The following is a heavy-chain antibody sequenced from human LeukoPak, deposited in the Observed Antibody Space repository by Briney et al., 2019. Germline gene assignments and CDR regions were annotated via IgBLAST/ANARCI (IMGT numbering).Heavy chain of an antibody. CDR3: ARSESYALDY. D-gene: IGHD2-2*01. J-gene: IGHJ4*02. V-gene: IGHV1-18*01. CDR2: ISAYSGDT. CDR1: GYTFARYG. Sequence: ASVKVSCKASGYTFARYGISWVRQAPRQGLEWMGRISAYSGDTNYAQNLQGRVTMTTDTSTSTVYMELRSLRSDDTAVYYCARSESYALDYWGQGTLVIVSS.